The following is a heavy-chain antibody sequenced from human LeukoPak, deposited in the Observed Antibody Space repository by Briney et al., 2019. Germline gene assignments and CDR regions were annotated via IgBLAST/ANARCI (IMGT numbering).Heavy chain of an antibody. V-gene: IGHV4-31*03. CDR2: IYYSGST. Sequence: PSETLSLTCTVSGGSISSGGYYWSWIRQHPGKGLEWIGYIYYSGSTYYNPSLKSRVTISVDTSKNQFSLKLSSVTAADTALYYCAGPGFGAFDIWGQGTMVTVSS. J-gene: IGHJ3*02. CDR3: AGPGFGAFDI. D-gene: IGHD3-16*01. CDR1: GGSISSGGYY.